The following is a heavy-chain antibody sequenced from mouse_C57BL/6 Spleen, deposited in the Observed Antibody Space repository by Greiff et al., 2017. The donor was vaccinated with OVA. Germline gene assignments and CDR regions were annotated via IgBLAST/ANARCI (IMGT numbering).Heavy chain of an antibody. Sequence: QVQLQQSGPGLVQPSQSLSITCTVSGFSLTSYGVHWVRQSPGKGLEWLGVIWSGGSTDYNAAFISRLSISKDNSKSQVFFKMNSLQADDTAIYYCARGDWDWFAYWGQGTLVTVSA. CDR3: ARGDWDWFAY. D-gene: IGHD4-1*01. CDR2: IWSGGST. J-gene: IGHJ3*01. CDR1: GFSLTSYG. V-gene: IGHV2-2*01.